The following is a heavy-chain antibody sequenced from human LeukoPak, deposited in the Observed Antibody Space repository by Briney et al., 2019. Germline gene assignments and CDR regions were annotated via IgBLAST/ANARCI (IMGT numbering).Heavy chain of an antibody. V-gene: IGHV4-59*01. Sequence: SETLSLTCTVSGGSISSYYWSWIRQPPGKGLEWIGYIYYSGSTNYNPSLKSQVTISVDTSKNQFSLKLSSVTAADTAVYYCARGSAWAGVDYWGQGTLVTVSS. CDR1: GGSISSYY. J-gene: IGHJ4*02. CDR2: IYYSGST. D-gene: IGHD6-19*01. CDR3: ARGSAWAGVDY.